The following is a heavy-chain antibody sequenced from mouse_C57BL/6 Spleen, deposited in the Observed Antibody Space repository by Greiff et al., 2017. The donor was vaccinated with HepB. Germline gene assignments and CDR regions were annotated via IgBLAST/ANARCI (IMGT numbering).Heavy chain of an antibody. CDR1: GFTFSSYA. Sequence: EVHLVESGGGLVKPGGSLKLSCAASGFTFSSYAMSWVRQTPEKRLEWVATISDGGSYTYYPDNVKGRFTISRDNAKNNLYLQMSHLKSEDTAMYYCARDQPPRYGSPYYFDYWGQGTTLTVSS. CDR2: ISDGGSYT. CDR3: ARDQPPRYGSPYYFDY. J-gene: IGHJ2*01. V-gene: IGHV5-4*01. D-gene: IGHD1-1*01.